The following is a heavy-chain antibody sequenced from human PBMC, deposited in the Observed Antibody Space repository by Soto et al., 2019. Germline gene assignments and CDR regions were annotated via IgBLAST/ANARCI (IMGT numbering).Heavy chain of an antibody. CDR2: INTNNGNT. J-gene: IGHJ5*02. CDR3: ARKGCFGTCNWFDP. CDR1: GYTFTSYG. Sequence: ASVKVSCKASGYTFTSYGISWVRQAPGQGLEWMGWINTNNGNTKYAQNFQGRVTMTTDTSTSTAYMEVRSLTSDDTAVYYCARKGCFGTCNWFDPWGQGTLVTVSS. D-gene: IGHD2-15*01. V-gene: IGHV1-18*01.